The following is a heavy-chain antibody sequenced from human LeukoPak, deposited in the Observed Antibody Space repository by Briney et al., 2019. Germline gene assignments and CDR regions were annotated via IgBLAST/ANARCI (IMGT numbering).Heavy chain of an antibody. J-gene: IGHJ4*02. CDR1: GFTFSNYC. V-gene: IGHV3-74*01. Sequence: PGGSLRLSCAASGFTFSNYCMHWVRQAPGKGLVWVSCIDSDGITRYADSVKGRFTISRDDAENTLYLQMNSLRAEDTAVYYCARGGHASVDYWGQGTLVTVSS. D-gene: IGHD3-10*01. CDR3: ARGGHASVDY. CDR2: IDSDGIT.